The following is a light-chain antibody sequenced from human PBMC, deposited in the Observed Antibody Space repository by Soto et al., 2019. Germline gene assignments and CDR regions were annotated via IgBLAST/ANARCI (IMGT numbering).Light chain of an antibody. J-gene: IGKJ1*01. Sequence: EIVLTQSPGTLSLSPGERGTLSCRASQRFGSSNLAWYQQKPGQAPRLLIYSTSSRATGIPDRFSGSGSGTDFSLTISRLEPEDSAVYYCQQYGGSPRTFGQGTKVDIK. CDR3: QQYGGSPRT. V-gene: IGKV3-20*01. CDR2: STS. CDR1: QRFGSSN.